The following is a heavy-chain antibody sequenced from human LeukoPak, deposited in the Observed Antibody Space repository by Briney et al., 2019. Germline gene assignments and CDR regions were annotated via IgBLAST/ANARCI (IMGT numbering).Heavy chain of an antibody. V-gene: IGHV1-46*01. CDR2: IKPSGGDT. J-gene: IGHJ3*02. CDR3: ARVRDGYNDAYDI. Sequence: ASVKVSCKTSGYSFTNYNLHWVRQAPGQRLEWMGIIKPSGGDTNYAQKFQGRVFMTRDTSTSTVYLELSSLKAEDKAVYYCARVRDGYNDAYDIWGQGTVVTVSS. D-gene: IGHD5-24*01. CDR1: GYSFTNYN.